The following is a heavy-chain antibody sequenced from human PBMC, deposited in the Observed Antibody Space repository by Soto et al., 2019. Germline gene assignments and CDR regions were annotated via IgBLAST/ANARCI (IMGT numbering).Heavy chain of an antibody. D-gene: IGHD6-19*01. J-gene: IGHJ4*02. Sequence: EVHLVESGGGLVQPGGSLRLSCAASGFTFSSYWMSWVRQAPGKGLEWVANIKYDGSEKYYVDSVKGRFTISRDNARNSGYLQINSLRDEDTAVYYCARGEQWLVRWVYWGQGTLVAVSS. CDR2: IKYDGSEK. CDR3: ARGEQWLVRWVY. CDR1: GFTFSSYW. V-gene: IGHV3-7*04.